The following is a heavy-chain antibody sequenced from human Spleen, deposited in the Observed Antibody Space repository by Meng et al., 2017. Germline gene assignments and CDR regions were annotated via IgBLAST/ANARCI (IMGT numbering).Heavy chain of an antibody. CDR3: ARGGGEGYYYSYYGLDV. J-gene: IGHJ6*02. CDR1: GFSFNNYA. Sequence: GESLKISCAASGFSFNNYAMHWVRQAPGKGLEWLAFISYDGSDKYSADSVKGRFTISRDNFKNTLYLQMKSLRAEDTAVYYCARGGGEGYYYSYYGLDVWGQGTTVTVSS. V-gene: IGHV3-30*04. D-gene: IGHD3-16*01. CDR2: ISYDGSDK.